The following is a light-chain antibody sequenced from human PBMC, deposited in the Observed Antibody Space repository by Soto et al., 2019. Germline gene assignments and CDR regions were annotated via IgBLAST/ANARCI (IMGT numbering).Light chain of an antibody. J-gene: IGKJ1*01. CDR3: QQYDSSPTWT. CDR2: GAS. CDR1: QSVSSSY. V-gene: IGKV3-20*01. Sequence: EIVLTQSPGTLSLSPGERATLSCRASQSVSSSYLAWYQQKPGQAPRLLIYGASSRATGIPDRFSGSGSGTDFTLTISRLEPEDFAVYYCQQYDSSPTWTLGQGTKVEIK.